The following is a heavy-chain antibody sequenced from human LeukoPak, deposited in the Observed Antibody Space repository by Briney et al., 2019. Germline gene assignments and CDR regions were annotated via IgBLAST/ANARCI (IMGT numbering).Heavy chain of an antibody. J-gene: IGHJ3*02. Sequence: SETLSLTCAVSGGSISSGGYSWSWIRQPPGKGLEWIGYIYYSGSTYYNPSLKSRVTISVDTSKNQFSLKLSSVTAADTAVYYCARGETTNDAFDIWGQGTMVTVSS. CDR1: GGSISSGGYS. V-gene: IGHV4-30-4*07. D-gene: IGHD4-17*01. CDR3: ARGETTNDAFDI. CDR2: IYYSGST.